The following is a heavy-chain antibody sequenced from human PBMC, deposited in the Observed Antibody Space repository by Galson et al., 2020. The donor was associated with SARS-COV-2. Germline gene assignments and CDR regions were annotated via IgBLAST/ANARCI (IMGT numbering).Heavy chain of an antibody. V-gene: IGHV1-18*01. Sequence: GESLKISCKASGYPFTTYGITWVRQAPGQGLEWVGWISGYNRITNYAQKFQDRVTMTIDTSTDTAYMELRSLRSDDSAVYYCARVGATYYQYFYMDVWGKGTTVTVSS. D-gene: IGHD1-26*01. CDR2: ISGYNRIT. CDR1: GYPFTTYG. CDR3: ARVGATYYQYFYMDV. J-gene: IGHJ6*03.